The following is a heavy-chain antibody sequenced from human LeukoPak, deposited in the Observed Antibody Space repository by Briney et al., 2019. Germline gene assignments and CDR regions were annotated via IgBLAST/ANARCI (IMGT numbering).Heavy chain of an antibody. V-gene: IGHV3-23*01. CDR2: IRDRGDST. Sequence: GGSLRLSCAASGFIFSHYGISWVRQAPGTGLEWVASIRDRGDSTYYAVSVKGRFTISRDNSKNTLDLRMHSLRAEDSAIYYCTKDLSGSDWVADFWGQGTLVTVSS. D-gene: IGHD1-26*01. CDR1: GFIFSHYG. J-gene: IGHJ4*02. CDR3: TKDLSGSDWVADF.